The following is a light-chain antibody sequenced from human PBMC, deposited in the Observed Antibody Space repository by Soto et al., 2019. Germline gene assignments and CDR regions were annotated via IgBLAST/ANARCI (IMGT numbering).Light chain of an antibody. V-gene: IGLV1-51*01. J-gene: IGLJ1*01. CDR3: GTWDSSLSAEV. Sequence: QSALTQPPSASGSPGQAVTISCTGTSSDIGNNYVSWYQQLPGTAPKLLIYDNNKRPSGIPDRFSGSKSGTSATLGITGLQTGDEADYYCGTWDSSLSAEVFGTGTKVTVL. CDR2: DNN. CDR1: SSDIGNNY.